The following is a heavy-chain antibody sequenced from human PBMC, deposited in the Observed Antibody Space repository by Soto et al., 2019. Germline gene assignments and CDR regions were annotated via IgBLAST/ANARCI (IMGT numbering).Heavy chain of an antibody. CDR1: GFTFDDYA. CDR3: AKDPLDY. Sequence: GGSLRLSCAASGFTFDDYAMHWVRQAPGKGLEWVSGISWNSGSIGYADSVKGRFTISRDNAKNSLYLQMNSLRAEDTALYYCAKDPLDYWGQGTLVTVSS. J-gene: IGHJ4*02. CDR2: ISWNSGSI. V-gene: IGHV3-9*01.